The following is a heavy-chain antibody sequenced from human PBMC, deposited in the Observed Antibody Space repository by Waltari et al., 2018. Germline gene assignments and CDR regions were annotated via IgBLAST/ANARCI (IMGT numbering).Heavy chain of an antibody. CDR3: AKGLDLFDY. CDR2: ISVSGVST. D-gene: IGHD6-19*01. Sequence: EVQLLESGGGLVQPGGSLGLSCTASGFNFSSYAISWVRQSPEKGLEWVSGISVSGVSTYYADSVKGRFTISRDNSKNTLYLQMNSLRAEDTAVYYCAKGLDLFDYWGQGTLVTVSS. V-gene: IGHV3-23*01. J-gene: IGHJ4*02. CDR1: GFNFSSYA.